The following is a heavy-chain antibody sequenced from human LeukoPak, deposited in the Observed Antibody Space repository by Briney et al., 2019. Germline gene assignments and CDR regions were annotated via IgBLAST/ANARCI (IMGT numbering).Heavy chain of an antibody. V-gene: IGHV4-59*01. CDR3: ARGDCSGGSCYFRRGSWFDP. Sequence: SETLSLTCTVSGGSISSYYWSWIRQPPGKGLEWIGYIYYSGSTNYNPSLKSRVTISVDTSKNQFSLKLSSVTAADTGVYYCARGDCSGGSCYFRRGSWFDPWGQGILVTVSS. D-gene: IGHD2-15*01. CDR1: GGSISSYY. J-gene: IGHJ5*02. CDR2: IYYSGST.